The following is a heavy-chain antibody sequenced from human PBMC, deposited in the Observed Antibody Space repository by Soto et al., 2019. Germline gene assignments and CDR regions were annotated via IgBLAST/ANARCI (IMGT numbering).Heavy chain of an antibody. V-gene: IGHV1-2*04. CDR1: GYSFTDYH. CDR2: INPKSGGT. Sequence: VSVTVSCTASGYSFTDYHIHWVRQAPGQGLEWLGRINPKSGGTSTAQKFQGWVTMTRDRSISTVYMELTRLRSDDTAVYFCARGHSTDCSNGVCSFFYNHEMDVWGQGTTVTVSS. CDR3: ARGHSTDCSNGVCSFFYNHEMDV. J-gene: IGHJ6*02. D-gene: IGHD2-8*01.